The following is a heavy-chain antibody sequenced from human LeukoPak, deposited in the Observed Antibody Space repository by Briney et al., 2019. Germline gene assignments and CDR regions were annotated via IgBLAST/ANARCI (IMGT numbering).Heavy chain of an antibody. Sequence: PSETLSLTCAVYGGSFSGYYWSWIRQPPGKGLEWIGEINHSGSTNYNPSLKSRVTISVDTSKNQFSLKLSSVTAADTAVYYCARYYYDSSCYHDYWGQGTLVTVSS. CDR1: GGSFSGYY. J-gene: IGHJ4*02. D-gene: IGHD3-22*01. V-gene: IGHV4-34*01. CDR3: ARYYYDSSCYHDY. CDR2: INHSGST.